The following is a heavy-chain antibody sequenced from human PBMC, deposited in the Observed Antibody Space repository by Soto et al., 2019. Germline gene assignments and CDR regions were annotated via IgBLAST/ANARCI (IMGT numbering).Heavy chain of an antibody. D-gene: IGHD5-18*01. CDR3: ARGLGDTAMATGLDY. V-gene: IGHV1-46*01. CDR1: GYTFTSYY. J-gene: IGHJ4*02. CDR2: INPSGGST. Sequence: GASVKVSCKASGYTFTSYYMHWVRQAPGQGLEWMGIINPSGGSTSYAQKFQGRVTMTRDTSTSTVYMELSSLRSEDTAVYYCARGLGDTAMATGLDYWGQGTLVTVSS.